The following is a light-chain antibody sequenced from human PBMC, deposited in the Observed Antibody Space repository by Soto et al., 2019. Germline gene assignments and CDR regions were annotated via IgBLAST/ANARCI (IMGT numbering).Light chain of an antibody. CDR1: SGHSSYA. J-gene: IGLJ3*02. CDR3: HTWGTGIPWE. V-gene: IGLV4-69*01. Sequence: QLVLTQSPSASASLGASVKLTCTLSSGHSSYAIAWHQQQPEKGPRYLMKLNSDGSHSKGDGIPDRFSGSSSGAERYLTISSLQSEDEADYYCHTWGTGIPWEFGGGTKLTVL. CDR2: LNSDGSH.